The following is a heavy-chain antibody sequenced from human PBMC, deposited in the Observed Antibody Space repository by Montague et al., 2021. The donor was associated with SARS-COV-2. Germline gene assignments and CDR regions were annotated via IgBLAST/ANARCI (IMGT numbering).Heavy chain of an antibody. J-gene: IGHJ5*02. CDR3: ARAYCGGDCHVGP. CDR1: GGSFDSDNFF. CDR2: ISNGGRT. V-gene: IGHV4-39*07. D-gene: IGHD2-21*02. Sequence: SETLSLTCSVSGGSFDSDNFFWGWVRQPPGKRLEWIGVISNGGRTFDNPSLKSRVTISVHTSNNQFSLRLSSVTAADTAVYYCARAYCGGDCHVGPWGQGILVTVSS.